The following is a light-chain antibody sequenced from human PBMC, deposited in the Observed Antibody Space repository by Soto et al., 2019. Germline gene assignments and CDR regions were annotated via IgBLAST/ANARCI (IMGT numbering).Light chain of an antibody. CDR3: QQLNSFPNT. CDR1: QSVSSSS. V-gene: IGKV3D-20*02. CDR2: DAS. J-gene: IGKJ1*01. Sequence: EIVLTQSPGTLSLSPGERATLSCRASQSVSSSSLAWYQQKRGQAPRLLIHDASSRATGIPDRFSGSGSGTDFTLSISSLQPEDIATYYCQQLNSFPNTFGQGTKVDIK.